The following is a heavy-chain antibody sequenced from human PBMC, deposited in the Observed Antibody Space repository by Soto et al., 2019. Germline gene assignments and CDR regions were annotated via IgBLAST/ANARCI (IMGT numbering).Heavy chain of an antibody. CDR1: GGSFSGYY. CDR3: ARVKSGRAVAGLDY. V-gene: IGHV4-34*01. D-gene: IGHD6-19*01. J-gene: IGHJ4*02. CDR2: INHSGST. Sequence: PSETLSLTCAVYGGSFSGYYWSWIRQPPGKGLEWIGEINHSGSTNYNPSLKSRVTISVDTSKNQFSLKLSSVTAADTAVYYCARVKSGRAVAGLDYWGQGTLVTVS.